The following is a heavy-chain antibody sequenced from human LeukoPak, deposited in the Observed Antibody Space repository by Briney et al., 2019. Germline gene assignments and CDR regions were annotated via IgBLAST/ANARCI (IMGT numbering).Heavy chain of an antibody. V-gene: IGHV3-11*01. J-gene: IGHJ6*02. CDR3: ARSIGLTGGGVDV. CDR1: GFTFSDYN. D-gene: IGHD3-9*01. Sequence: PRGSLRLSCAASGFTFSDYNMNWVRQAPGKGLEWVSYITNGGSTIHHADSVKGRFTISRDNAKKTLYLQMNSLRAEDTAVYYCARSIGLTGGGVDVWGQGTTVTVSS. CDR2: ITNGGSTI.